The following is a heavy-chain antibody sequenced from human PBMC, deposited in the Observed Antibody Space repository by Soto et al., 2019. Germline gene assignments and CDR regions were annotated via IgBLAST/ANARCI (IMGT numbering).Heavy chain of an antibody. CDR3: EIEYTEGEYPFDT. D-gene: IGHD5-18*01. V-gene: IGHV4-31*03. Sequence: PSGTLCLTCTVSGGSISSCGYYWSWIRQHPGKGLEWIGYIYYSGSTYYNPSLKSRVTISVDTSKNQFSLKLSSVTAADTAVYYCEIEYTEGEYPFDTAGQSTQLTVS. CDR2: IYYSGST. J-gene: IGHJ5*02. CDR1: GGSISSCGYY.